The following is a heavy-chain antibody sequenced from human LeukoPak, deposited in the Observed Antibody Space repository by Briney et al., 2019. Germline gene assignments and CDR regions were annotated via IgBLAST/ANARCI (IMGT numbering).Heavy chain of an antibody. CDR1: GGSISSGGYY. CDR3: ARVAVVNWSFDY. CDR2: IYYSGST. D-gene: IGHD5-18*01. V-gene: IGHV4-31*03. Sequence: SETLSLTCTVSGGSISSGGYYWSWIRQHPGKGLEWIGYIYYSGSTYYNPSLKSRVTISVDTSKNQFSLKPSSVTAADMAVYYCARVAVVNWSFDYWGQGTLVTVSS. J-gene: IGHJ4*02.